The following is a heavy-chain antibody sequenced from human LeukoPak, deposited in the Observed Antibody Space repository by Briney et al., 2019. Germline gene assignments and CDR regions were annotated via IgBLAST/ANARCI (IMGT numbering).Heavy chain of an antibody. CDR1: GGSISSGSYY. V-gene: IGHV4-61*02. J-gene: IGHJ3*02. D-gene: IGHD2-2*01. CDR2: IYTSGST. CDR3: ASYCSSTSCYSAAFDI. Sequence: SETLSLICTVSGGSISSGSYYWSWIRQPAGKGLEWIGRIYTSGSTNYNPSLKSRVTISVDTSKNQFSLKLSSVTAADTAVYYCASYCSSTSCYSAAFDIWGQGTMVTVSS.